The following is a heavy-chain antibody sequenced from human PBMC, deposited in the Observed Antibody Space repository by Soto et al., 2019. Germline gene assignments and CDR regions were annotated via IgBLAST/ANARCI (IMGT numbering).Heavy chain of an antibody. Sequence: PGGSLRLSCAASGFTFRIYSMHWVRQSPGKGLEWVAVMWYDGTNKYYGESVKGRFTISRDNSENTLYLQMNSLRVEDTAVYYCARDRGIGVVRATSYYYGMDVWGQGTTVTVSS. J-gene: IGHJ6*02. D-gene: IGHD1-26*01. CDR3: ARDRGIGVVRATSYYYGMDV. V-gene: IGHV3-33*01. CDR2: MWYDGTNK. CDR1: GFTFRIYS.